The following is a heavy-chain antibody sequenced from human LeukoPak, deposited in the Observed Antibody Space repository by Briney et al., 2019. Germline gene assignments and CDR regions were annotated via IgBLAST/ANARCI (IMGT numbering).Heavy chain of an antibody. Sequence: ASVKVSCKASGYTFTSYYMHWVRQAPGQGLEWMGIINPSGGSTSYAQKFQGRVTMTRDTSTSTVYMELSSLRSEDTAVYYCARGVVVVPAATSNWFDPWGQGTLVTVSS. V-gene: IGHV1-46*01. J-gene: IGHJ5*02. D-gene: IGHD2-2*01. CDR2: INPSGGST. CDR1: GYTFTSYY. CDR3: ARGVVVVPAATSNWFDP.